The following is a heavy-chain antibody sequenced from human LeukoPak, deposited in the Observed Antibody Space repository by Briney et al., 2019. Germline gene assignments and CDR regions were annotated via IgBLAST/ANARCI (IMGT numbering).Heavy chain of an antibody. Sequence: GESLRLSCAASGFTFSDFWMTWFRQAPGKGLEWVANIDQDGSEKYYLDSVKGRLTISRDNAKNSLYLQMNSLSVEDTAVYYCATSSRGYQLLEPGSWGQGTLVTVSS. V-gene: IGHV3-7*01. CDR1: GFTFSDFW. CDR2: IDQDGSEK. CDR3: ATSSRGYQLLEPGS. D-gene: IGHD2-2*01. J-gene: IGHJ5*02.